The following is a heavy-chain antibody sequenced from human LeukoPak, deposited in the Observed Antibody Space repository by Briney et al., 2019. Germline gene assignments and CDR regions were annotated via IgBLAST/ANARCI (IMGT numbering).Heavy chain of an antibody. V-gene: IGHV1-2*02. D-gene: IGHD3-10*01. CDR2: INPNSGGT. CDR3: AGVRGAYGRRMDV. Sequence: RASVKVSCKASGYTFTGYYMHWVRQAPGQGLEWMGWINPNSGGTDYAQKFQGRVTMTRDTSISTAYMELSRLRSDDTAVYYCAGVRGAYGRRMDVWGKGTTVTVSS. J-gene: IGHJ6*03. CDR1: GYTFTGYY.